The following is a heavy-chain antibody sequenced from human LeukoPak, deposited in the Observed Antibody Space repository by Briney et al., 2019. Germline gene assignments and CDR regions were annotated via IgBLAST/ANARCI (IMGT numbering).Heavy chain of an antibody. Sequence: PGGSLRLXCAASGFTCSSYGMRWARLAPGKGLESVAFIRYDGSNKYYADSVKGRFTISRDNSKNTLYLQMNSLRAEDTAVYYCAKPKQLGYYSSTSCYGVNDYWGQGTLVTVSS. V-gene: IGHV3-30*02. D-gene: IGHD2-2*01. CDR3: AKPKQLGYYSSTSCYGVNDY. J-gene: IGHJ4*02. CDR2: IRYDGSNK. CDR1: GFTCSSYG.